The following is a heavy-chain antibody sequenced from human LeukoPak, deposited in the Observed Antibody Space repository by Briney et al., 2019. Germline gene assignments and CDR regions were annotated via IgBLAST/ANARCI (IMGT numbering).Heavy chain of an antibody. J-gene: IGHJ4*02. CDR1: GFTFSSYA. V-gene: IGHV3-48*02. Sequence: GGSLRLSCAASGFTFSSYAMSWVRQAPGKGLEWVSYISSSSTIYYADSVKGRFTISRDNAKNSLYLQMNSLRDEDTAVYYCARGIAVALFDYWGQGTLVTVSS. CDR3: ARGIAVALFDY. CDR2: ISSSSTI. D-gene: IGHD6-19*01.